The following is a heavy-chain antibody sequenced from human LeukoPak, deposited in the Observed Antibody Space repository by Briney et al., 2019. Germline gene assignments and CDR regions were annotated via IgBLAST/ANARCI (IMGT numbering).Heavy chain of an antibody. CDR1: GFTFSSYA. D-gene: IGHD1-26*01. V-gene: IGHV3-23*01. Sequence: PGGSLRLSCAASGFTFSSYAMSWVRQAPGKGLEWVSAISGSGGSTYYADSVKGRFTISRDNSKNTLYLQMNSLRAEDTAVYYCAKDYPDAVLVGATQFDYWGQGTLVTVSS. CDR2: ISGSGGST. CDR3: AKDYPDAVLVGATQFDY. J-gene: IGHJ4*02.